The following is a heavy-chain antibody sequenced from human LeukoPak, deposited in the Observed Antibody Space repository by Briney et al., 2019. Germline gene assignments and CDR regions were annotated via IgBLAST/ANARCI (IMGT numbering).Heavy chain of an antibody. CDR2: IYTSGST. CDR3: ARSSGYCSSTSCYGGAFDI. J-gene: IGHJ3*02. D-gene: IGHD2-2*01. V-gene: IGHV4-4*07. Sequence: PSETLSLTCTVSGGSISSYYWSWIRQPAGKGLEGIGRIYTSGSTNYNPSLKSRGTMSVDTSKNQFSLKLSSVTAADTAVYYCARSSGYCSSTSCYGGAFDIWGQGTMVTVSS. CDR1: GGSISSYY.